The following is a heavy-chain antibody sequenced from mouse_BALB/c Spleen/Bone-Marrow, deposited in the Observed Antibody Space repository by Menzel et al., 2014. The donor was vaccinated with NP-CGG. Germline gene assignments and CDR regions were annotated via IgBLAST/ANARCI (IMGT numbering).Heavy chain of an antibody. D-gene: IGHD2-1*01. V-gene: IGHV5-12*02. Sequence: EVKLVESGGGLVQPGGSLKLSCATSGLTFSDYYMYWVRQTPEKRLEWVAYISNGGGSTYYPDTVKGRFTISRDNAKNTLYLQMSRLKSEDTAMYYCARHLYGNYGAMDYWGQGTSVTVSS. CDR2: ISNGGGST. CDR1: GLTFSDYY. J-gene: IGHJ4*01. CDR3: ARHLYGNYGAMDY.